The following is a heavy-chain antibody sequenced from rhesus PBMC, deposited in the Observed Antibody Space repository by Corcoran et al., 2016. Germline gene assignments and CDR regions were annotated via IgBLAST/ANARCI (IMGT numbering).Heavy chain of an antibody. CDR3: ARASPLAAPITGYGVDS. CDR2: IWGNSGNT. CDR1: GGSISVAYE. J-gene: IGHJ6*01. V-gene: IGHV4-76*01. Sequence: QVRLQEPGQGLVKTSETLSLTCDVSGGSISVAYEWSWIRRPPWKGLEWNVYIWGNSGNTNTTPTPRNRVPIPKGTPKNQSALSLSFVTAADAAVYYCARASPLAAPITGYGVDSWGQGVFVTVSS. D-gene: IGHD6-25*01.